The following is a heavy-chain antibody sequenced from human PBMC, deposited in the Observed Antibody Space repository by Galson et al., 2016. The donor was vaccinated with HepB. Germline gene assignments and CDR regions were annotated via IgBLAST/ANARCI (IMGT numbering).Heavy chain of an antibody. V-gene: IGHV3-48*04. CDR2: ITSTSSTI. CDR3: ARYNSGWNYFDY. J-gene: IGHJ4*02. CDR1: GFTFNTYS. Sequence: SLRLSCAASGFTFNTYSMNWVRQAPGKGLEWVSYITSTSSTIYYADSVKGRFSISRDNAKNSLFLQMNSLRGEDTAVYFCARYNSGWNYFDYRGQGARVTVSS. D-gene: IGHD6-19*01.